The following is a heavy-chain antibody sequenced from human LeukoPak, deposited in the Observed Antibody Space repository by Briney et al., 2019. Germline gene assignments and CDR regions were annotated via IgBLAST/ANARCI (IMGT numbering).Heavy chain of an antibody. CDR1: GGSISSGSYY. Sequence: SQTLSLTCTVSGGSISSGSYYWSWIRQPAGKGLEWIGRIYTSGSTNYNPSLKSRVTISVDTSKNQFSLKLSSVTAADTAVYYCARDSQLLEDYYFDYWGQGTLVTVSS. D-gene: IGHD6-6*01. V-gene: IGHV4-61*02. CDR3: ARDSQLLEDYYFDY. CDR2: IYTSGST. J-gene: IGHJ4*02.